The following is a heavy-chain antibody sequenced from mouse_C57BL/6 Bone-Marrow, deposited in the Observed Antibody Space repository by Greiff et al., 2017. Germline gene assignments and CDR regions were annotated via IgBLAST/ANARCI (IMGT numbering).Heavy chain of an antibody. V-gene: IGHV5-17*01. Sequence: VQLKESGGGLVKPGGSLKLSCAASGFTFSDYGMHWVRQAPEKGLEWVAYISSGSSTIYYADTVKGRFTISRDNAKNTLFLQMTSLSSEDTAMYYCARPYYYAMDYWGQGTSVTVSS. CDR1: GFTFSDYG. CDR2: ISSGSSTI. J-gene: IGHJ4*01. CDR3: ARPYYYAMDY.